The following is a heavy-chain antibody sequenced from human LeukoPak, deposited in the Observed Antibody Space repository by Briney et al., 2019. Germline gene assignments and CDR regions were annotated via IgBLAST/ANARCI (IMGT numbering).Heavy chain of an antibody. J-gene: IGHJ4*02. Sequence: GGSLRLSCAASGFTFSSYGMHWVRQAPGKGLEWAAVIWYDGSNKYYADSVKGRFTISRDNSKNTLYLQMNSLRAEDTAVYYCARGARTMVQGVIAYWGQGTLVTVSS. CDR3: ARGARTMVQGVIAY. D-gene: IGHD3-10*01. CDR1: GFTFSSYG. V-gene: IGHV3-33*01. CDR2: IWYDGSNK.